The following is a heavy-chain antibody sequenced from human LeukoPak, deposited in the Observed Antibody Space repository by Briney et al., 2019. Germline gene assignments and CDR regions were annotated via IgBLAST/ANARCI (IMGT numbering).Heavy chain of an antibody. CDR2: IFPGDSDT. D-gene: IGHD3-10*01. CDR3: TRRRVGSGSYYNVGGYYFDN. J-gene: IGHJ4*02. CDR1: GYRFTSNW. Sequence: GESLKISCKGCGYRFTSNWIGWVRQMPGKGLEWMGIIFPGDSDTRYSPSFQGQVTISADESISTVYLQWSSLKASDTAIYYCTRRRVGSGSYYNVGGYYFDNWGQGTLVTVSS. V-gene: IGHV5-51*01.